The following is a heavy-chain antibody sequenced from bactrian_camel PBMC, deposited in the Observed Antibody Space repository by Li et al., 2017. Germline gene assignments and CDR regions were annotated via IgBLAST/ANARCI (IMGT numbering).Heavy chain of an antibody. J-gene: IGHJ4*01. CDR1: GYTDSDSTYC. CDR3: VTGMVAFQL. CDR2: VDDDGST. Sequence: HVQLVESGGGSVQAGESLRLSCVVSGYTDSDSTYCMAWFRQGPGKERERVASVDDDGSTSVADSVKGRVAISLDQGVNTVFLQTDSMKYEDTAMYRCVTGMVAFQLWGQGTQVTVSS. D-gene: IGHD7*01. V-gene: IGHV3S53*01.